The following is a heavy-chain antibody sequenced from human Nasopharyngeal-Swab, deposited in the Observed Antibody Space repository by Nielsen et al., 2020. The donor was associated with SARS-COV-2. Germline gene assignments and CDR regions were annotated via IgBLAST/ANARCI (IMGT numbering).Heavy chain of an antibody. CDR2: INPSGGST. J-gene: IGHJ6*02. D-gene: IGHD2-15*01. Sequence: WVRQAPGQGLEWMGIINPSGGSTSYAQKFQGRVTMTRDTSTSTVYMELSSLRSEDTAVYYCARDLVCSGGSCYRYYYYYGMDVWGQGTTVTV. V-gene: IGHV1-46*01. CDR3: ARDLVCSGGSCYRYYYYYGMDV.